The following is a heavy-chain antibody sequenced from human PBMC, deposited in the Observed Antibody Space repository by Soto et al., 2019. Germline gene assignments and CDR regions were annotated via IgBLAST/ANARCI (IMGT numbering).Heavy chain of an antibody. J-gene: IGHJ3*02. CDR2: IYYSGIT. D-gene: IGHD1-1*01. CDR1: GGSISGGDYY. V-gene: IGHV4-30-4*01. Sequence: QVQLQASGPGLVRPSQTLSLTCTVSGGSISGGDYYWNWIRQPPGKGLEWIGCIYYSGITYYNPSLKSRVTITVDTSKSQIALRLSSVTAADTGVYYCARPLTPLRGTDAFDIWGQGTMVTVSS. CDR3: ARPLTPLRGTDAFDI.